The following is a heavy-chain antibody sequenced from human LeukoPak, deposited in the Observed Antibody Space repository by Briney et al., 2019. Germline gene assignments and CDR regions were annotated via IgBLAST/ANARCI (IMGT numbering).Heavy chain of an antibody. CDR3: ARDRWRWLQLFHYYYGMDV. Sequence: SQTLSLTCALSGDILSSNSAAWNWIRQSPSRGLEWLARTYYRSKWYNDYAVSVKSRITINPDTSKNQFSLQLNSVTPEDTAVYYCARDRWRWLQLFHYYYGMDVWGQGTTVTVSS. CDR1: GDILSSNSAA. V-gene: IGHV6-1*01. CDR2: TYYRSKWYN. J-gene: IGHJ6*02. D-gene: IGHD5-24*01.